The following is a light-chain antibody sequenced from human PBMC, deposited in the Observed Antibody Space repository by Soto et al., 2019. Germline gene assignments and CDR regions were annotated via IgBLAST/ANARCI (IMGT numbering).Light chain of an antibody. CDR3: QQYGSSPPS. V-gene: IGKV3-20*01. CDR2: VAS. CDR1: QSVSSSY. J-gene: IGKJ2*01. Sequence: EIVLTQSPGTLSLSPGKRATLSCRASQSVSSSYLAWYQQKPGQAPRLLIYVASSRATGIPDRFSVSGSGTDFPRPSSRLEREDVAVDYCQQYGSSPPSVDQGNKLEFK.